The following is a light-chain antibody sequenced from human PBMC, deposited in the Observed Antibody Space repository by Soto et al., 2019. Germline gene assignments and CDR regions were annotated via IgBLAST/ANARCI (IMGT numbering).Light chain of an antibody. V-gene: IGKV1-5*01. Sequence: DIPMTQSPSTLSASVGDRVTITCRASQSIDRWLAWYQQRPGRAPKLLIYDVANLETGVPSRFSGSGSETEFTLTISSLQPDDFAIYYCQQYTSYPLTFGGGTKVEIK. CDR1: QSIDRW. CDR3: QQYTSYPLT. CDR2: DVA. J-gene: IGKJ4*01.